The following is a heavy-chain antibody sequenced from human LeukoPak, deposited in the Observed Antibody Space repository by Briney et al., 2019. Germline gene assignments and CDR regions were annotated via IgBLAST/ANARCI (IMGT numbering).Heavy chain of an antibody. J-gene: IGHJ4*02. Sequence: GGSLRLSCAVSGLTFSSSWMDWVRQAPGKGLEWVASINPEGSEKYSADSVKGRFTISRDNAKNSLYLQMNSLGVEDTAVYYCARDHGDYYFDYWGQGTLVTVSS. V-gene: IGHV3-7*01. D-gene: IGHD4-17*01. CDR1: GLTFSSSW. CDR2: INPEGSEK. CDR3: ARDHGDYYFDY.